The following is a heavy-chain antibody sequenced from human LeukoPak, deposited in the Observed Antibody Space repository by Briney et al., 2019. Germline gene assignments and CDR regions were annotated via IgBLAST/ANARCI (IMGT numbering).Heavy chain of an antibody. CDR1: GGSFSSYY. Sequence: PSETLSLTCAVYGGSFSSYYWGWIRQPPGKGLEWIGSIYYSGSTYYNPSLKSRVTISVDTSKNQFSLKLSSVTAADTAVYYCARAFDSSGYYFDYWGQGTLVTVSS. CDR2: IYYSGST. CDR3: ARAFDSSGYYFDY. D-gene: IGHD3-22*01. V-gene: IGHV4-39*07. J-gene: IGHJ4*02.